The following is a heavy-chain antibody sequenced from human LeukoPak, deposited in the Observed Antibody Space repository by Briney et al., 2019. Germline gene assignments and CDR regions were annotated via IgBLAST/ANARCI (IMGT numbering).Heavy chain of an antibody. CDR1: GGSFSSYV. D-gene: IGHD3-10*01. Sequence: ASVKVSCKASGGSFSSYVITWVRQAPGQGLEWMGWMNPNSGNTRYAQKVQGRITMTRDTSISTAYMELSSLRSEDTAVYYCARGPTLVRGVIMPDSVGGMDVWGQGTTVTVSS. CDR3: ARGPTLVRGVIMPDSVGGMDV. J-gene: IGHJ6*02. CDR2: MNPNSGNT. V-gene: IGHV1-8*01.